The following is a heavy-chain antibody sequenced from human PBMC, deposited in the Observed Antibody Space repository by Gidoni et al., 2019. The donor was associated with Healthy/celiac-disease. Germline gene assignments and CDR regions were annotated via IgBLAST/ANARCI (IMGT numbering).Heavy chain of an antibody. CDR2: IGTAGDT. J-gene: IGHJ6*02. V-gene: IGHV3-13*01. Sequence: EVQLVESGGGLVQPGGSMSLSCAACGSTFSSYDMHWVRQATGKGLEWVSAIGTAGDTYYPGSVKGRFTISRENAKNSLYLQMNSLRAGDTAVYYCARSENWNEVSGGMDVWGQGTTVTVSS. D-gene: IGHD1-1*01. CDR3: ARSENWNEVSGGMDV. CDR1: GSTFSSYD.